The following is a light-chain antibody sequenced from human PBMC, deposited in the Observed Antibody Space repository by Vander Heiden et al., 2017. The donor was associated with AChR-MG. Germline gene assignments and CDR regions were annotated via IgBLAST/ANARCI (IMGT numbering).Light chain of an antibody. CDR1: RSISNY. Sequence: DIQLTHSPSSLSASVGDRVTITCRASRSISNYLNWYQHKPGTPPKLLISAASSLQSGVPSRFSGRGSGTDFTLTISSLQPEDFATYFCQQSYTTLWTFAQGTKVEIK. V-gene: IGKV1-39*01. J-gene: IGKJ1*01. CDR2: AAS. CDR3: QQSYTTLWT.